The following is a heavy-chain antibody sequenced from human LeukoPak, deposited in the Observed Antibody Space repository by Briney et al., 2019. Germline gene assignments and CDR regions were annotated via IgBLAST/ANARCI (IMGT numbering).Heavy chain of an antibody. CDR2: MNDYTGDS. CDR1: GGSFTDYF. CDR3: ARGRIAKIVVVHSFSYGMDV. V-gene: IGHV4-34*01. Sequence: SETLSLTCTVFGGSFTDYFWTWIRHSPGKGLEWLGEMNDYTGDSKYNPSLNSRASISLEKSKNQLSLELRSVTAADTAVYYCARGRIAKIVVVHSFSYGMDVWGQGTTVTVSS. D-gene: IGHD3-22*01. J-gene: IGHJ6*02.